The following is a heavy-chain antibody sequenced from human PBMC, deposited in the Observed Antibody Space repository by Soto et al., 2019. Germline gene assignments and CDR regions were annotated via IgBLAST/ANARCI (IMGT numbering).Heavy chain of an antibody. CDR3: AKDRDYYDSSGYLDY. CDR2: ISYDGSNK. J-gene: IGHJ4*02. V-gene: IGHV3-30*18. Sequence: HPGGSLRLSCAASGFTFSSYGMHWVRQAPGKGLEWVAVISYDGSNKYYADSVKGRFTISRDNSKNTLYLQMNSLRAEDTAVYYCAKDRDYYDSSGYLDYWGQGTLVTGSS. D-gene: IGHD3-22*01. CDR1: GFTFSSYG.